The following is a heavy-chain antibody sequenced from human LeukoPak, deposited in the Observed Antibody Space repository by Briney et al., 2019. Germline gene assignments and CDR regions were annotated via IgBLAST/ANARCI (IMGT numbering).Heavy chain of an antibody. CDR3: ARAPEFSSGWLLDC. D-gene: IGHD6-19*01. V-gene: IGHV4-4*07. CDR2: IHTSGST. J-gene: IGHJ4*02. Sequence: SETLSLTCSVSGGSITTHYWSWIRQSAGKGLEWIGRIHTSGSTNYNPSLKSRVTMSVDTSKNQFSLKVSSVTAADAGVYYCARAPEFSSGWLLDCWGQGSLVTVSS. CDR1: GGSITTHY.